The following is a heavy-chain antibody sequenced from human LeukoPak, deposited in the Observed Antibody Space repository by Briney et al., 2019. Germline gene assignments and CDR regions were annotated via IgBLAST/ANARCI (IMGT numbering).Heavy chain of an antibody. D-gene: IGHD6-19*01. Sequence: PSETLSLTCTVSGGSISSSSYYWGWIRQPPGKGLEWIGSIYYSGSTYYNPSLKSRVTISVDTSKNQFSLKLSSMTAADTAVYYCARDWIAVAGTWYFDYWGQGALVTVSS. V-gene: IGHV4-39*07. CDR3: ARDWIAVAGTWYFDY. J-gene: IGHJ4*02. CDR2: IYYSGST. CDR1: GGSISSSSYY.